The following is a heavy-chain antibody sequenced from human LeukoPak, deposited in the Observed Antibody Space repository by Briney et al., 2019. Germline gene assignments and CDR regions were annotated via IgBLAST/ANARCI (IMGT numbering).Heavy chain of an antibody. CDR1: GFTFSSYA. Sequence: GGSLRLSCAASGFTFSSYAMSWVRQAPGKGLEWVSAISGSGGSTYYADSVKGRFTISRDNSKNTLYLQMNSLRAEDTAVYYCARGDDILTGYRNWFDPWGQGTLVTVSS. V-gene: IGHV3-23*01. D-gene: IGHD3-9*01. CDR2: ISGSGGST. CDR3: ARGDDILTGYRNWFDP. J-gene: IGHJ5*02.